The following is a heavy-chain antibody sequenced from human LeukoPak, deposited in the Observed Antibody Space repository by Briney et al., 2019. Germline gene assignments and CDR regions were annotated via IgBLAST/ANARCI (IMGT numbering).Heavy chain of an antibody. V-gene: IGHV1-8*01. CDR1: GYTFTSYD. D-gene: IGHD6-19*01. CDR2: MNPNSGNT. J-gene: IGHJ6*02. Sequence: ASVKVSCKASGYTFTSYDINWVRQATGQGLEWMGWMNPNSGNTGYAQKFQGRVTMTRNTSISTAYMELSSLRSEDTAVYYCARGPRIAVAGYYYYYSMDVWGQGTTVTVSS. CDR3: ARGPRIAVAGYYYYYSMDV.